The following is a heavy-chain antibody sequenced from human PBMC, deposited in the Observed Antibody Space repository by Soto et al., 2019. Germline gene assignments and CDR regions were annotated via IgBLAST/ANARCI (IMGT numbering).Heavy chain of an antibody. J-gene: IGHJ5*02. D-gene: IGHD3-10*01. CDR3: AKGDRGVWFDP. V-gene: IGHV3-30-3*01. Sequence: QVQLVESGGGVVQPGRSLRLSCAASGFTFSDYAMHWVRQAPGKGLEWVALISYDGSNEKYADSVKGRFTISRDNAKNSLFLQINSLRADDTAVYYCAKGDRGVWFDPWGQGTLVTVSS. CDR1: GFTFSDYA. CDR2: ISYDGSNE.